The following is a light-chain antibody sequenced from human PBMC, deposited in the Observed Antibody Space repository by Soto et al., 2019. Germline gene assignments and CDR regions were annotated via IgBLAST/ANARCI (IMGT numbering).Light chain of an antibody. V-gene: IGLV1-47*01. CDR2: RNN. CDR1: SSNIGRNY. CDR3: AAWDYSLSGYWV. J-gene: IGLJ3*02. Sequence: QSVLSQPPSASGTHGQRVTISCSGSSSNIGRNYVYWYQQVPGTAPKLLIFRNNQRPSGVPDRFSGSKSGTSASLAISGLRSEDEADYFCAAWDYSLSGYWVFGGGTKLTVL.